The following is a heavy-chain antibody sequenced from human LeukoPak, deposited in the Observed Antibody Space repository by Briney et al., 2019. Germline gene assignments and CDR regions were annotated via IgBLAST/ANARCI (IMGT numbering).Heavy chain of an antibody. Sequence: GGSLRLSCAASGFTFNSYAMSWVRQAPGKGLEWVSAISGTGGSTYYADSVKGRFTISRDNSKNTLYLQMIRLRAEDTAVYYCAKTVGQHQLIGFGLGYWGQGTLVTVSS. D-gene: IGHD6-13*01. V-gene: IGHV3-23*01. CDR3: AKTVGQHQLIGFGLGY. CDR2: ISGTGGST. J-gene: IGHJ4*02. CDR1: GFTFNSYA.